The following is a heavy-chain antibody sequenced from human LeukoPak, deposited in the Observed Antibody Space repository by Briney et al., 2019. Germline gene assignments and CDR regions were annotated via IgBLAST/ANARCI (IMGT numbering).Heavy chain of an antibody. D-gene: IGHD6-13*01. V-gene: IGHV4-59*01. CDR2: IYYSGST. J-gene: IGHJ5*02. Sequence: SETLSLTCTVSGDSISSYYWSWIRQPPGKGLEWIGYIYYSGSTNYNPSLKSRVTISVDTSKNKFSLKLSSVTAADTAVYYCARLGGRYSSSWFDWFDPWGQGTLVTVSS. CDR1: GDSISSYY. CDR3: ARLGGRYSSSWFDWFDP.